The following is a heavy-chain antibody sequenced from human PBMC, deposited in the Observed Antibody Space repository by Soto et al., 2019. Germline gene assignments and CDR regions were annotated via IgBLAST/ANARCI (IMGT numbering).Heavy chain of an antibody. V-gene: IGHV3-74*01. CDR3: ARGGFCSSTSCYVSFDWFDP. CDR1: GFTFSSYL. CDR2: INSDGSST. J-gene: IGHJ5*02. D-gene: IGHD2-2*01. Sequence: GGSLRLSCAASGFTFSSYLMHWVRQAPGKGLVWVSRINSDGSSTSYADSVKGRFTISRDNAKNTLYLQMNSLRAEDTAVYYCARGGFCSSTSCYVSFDWFDPWGQGTLVTVSS.